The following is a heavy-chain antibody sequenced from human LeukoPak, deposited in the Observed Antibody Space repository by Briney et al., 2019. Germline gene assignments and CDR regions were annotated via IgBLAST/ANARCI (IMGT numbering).Heavy chain of an antibody. D-gene: IGHD3-10*01. Sequence: GASVKVSCKASGYTFTSYGISLVRQAPGQGLEWMGWISAYNGNTNYAQKLQGRVTMTTDTSTSTAYMQLRSLRSDDTAVYYCARDLGLVRGVIAYYYGMDVWGQGTTVTVSS. CDR2: ISAYNGNT. J-gene: IGHJ6*01. CDR3: ARDLGLVRGVIAYYYGMDV. V-gene: IGHV1-18*01. CDR1: GYTFTSYG.